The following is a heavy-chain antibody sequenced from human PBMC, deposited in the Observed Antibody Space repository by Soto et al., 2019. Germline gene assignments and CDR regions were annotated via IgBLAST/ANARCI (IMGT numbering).Heavy chain of an antibody. D-gene: IGHD6-13*01. CDR2: IYYSGST. V-gene: IGHV4-31*03. Sequence: SETLSLTCTVSGGSISSGGYYWSWIRQHPGKGLEWIGYIYYSGSTYYNPSLKSRVTISVDTSKNQFSLKLNSVTAADTAVYYCARDGPESSSWSGGYNWFDPWGQGTLVTVSS. CDR3: ARDGPESSSWSGGYNWFDP. J-gene: IGHJ5*02. CDR1: GGSISSGGYY.